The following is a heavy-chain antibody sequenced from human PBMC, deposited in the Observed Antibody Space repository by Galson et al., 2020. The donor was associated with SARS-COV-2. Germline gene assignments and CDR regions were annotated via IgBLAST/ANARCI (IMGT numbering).Heavy chain of an antibody. Sequence: GESLRLSCAASGFTFNRYSMHWVRQAPGKGLEWVAVISYDGSNKHYAASVKARFTISRDNSKNTLYLQMNSLRAEDTAWYDCATELYILKCEYNVGGIDYWGRGTLVTVSS. D-gene: IGHD3-9*01. CDR2: ISYDGSNK. CDR3: ATELYILKCEYNVGGIDY. CDR1: GFTFNRYS. J-gene: IGHJ4*02. V-gene: IGHV3-30*03.